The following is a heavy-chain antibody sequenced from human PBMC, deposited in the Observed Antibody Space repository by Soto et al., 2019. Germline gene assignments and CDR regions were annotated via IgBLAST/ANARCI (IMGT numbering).Heavy chain of an antibody. CDR1: GFTFSSYA. V-gene: IGHV3-23*01. Sequence: GGSLRLSCAASGFTFSSYAMSWVRQAPGKGLEWVSAISGSGGSTYYADSVKGRFTISRDNSKNTLYLQMNSLRAEDTAIYYCARGIQYRYGMDVWGQGTTVTVSS. J-gene: IGHJ6*02. D-gene: IGHD4-4*01. CDR2: ISGSGGST. CDR3: ARGIQYRYGMDV.